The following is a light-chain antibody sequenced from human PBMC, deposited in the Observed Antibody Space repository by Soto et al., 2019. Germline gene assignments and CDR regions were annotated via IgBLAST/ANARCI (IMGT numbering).Light chain of an antibody. Sequence: EIVLTQSPGTLSLSPGERATLSCRARQSVSSTYLAWYQQKRGQAPRLLIYGPSSRATGIPARFSGSGSGTDFTLTISRLEPEDFAVYYCQQYGSSLITFGQGTRLEIK. CDR2: GPS. CDR1: QSVSSTY. V-gene: IGKV3-20*01. CDR3: QQYGSSLIT. J-gene: IGKJ5*01.